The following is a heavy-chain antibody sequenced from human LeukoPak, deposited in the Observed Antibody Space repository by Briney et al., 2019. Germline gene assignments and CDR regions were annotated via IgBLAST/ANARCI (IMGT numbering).Heavy chain of an antibody. CDR3: ARTSIAVARVDY. J-gene: IGHJ4*01. CDR2: IEYRGST. V-gene: IGHV4-31*03. CDR1: GGSISSGGYC. D-gene: IGHD6-19*01. Sequence: PSQTLSLTCTVSGGSISSGGYCWSWIRQQQGKGLEGIGYIEYRGSTYYNPPLKSRVTISVDTSKVQYSLQLSAVPAADTAVCYCARTSIAVARVDYWGPGTLVNGSS.